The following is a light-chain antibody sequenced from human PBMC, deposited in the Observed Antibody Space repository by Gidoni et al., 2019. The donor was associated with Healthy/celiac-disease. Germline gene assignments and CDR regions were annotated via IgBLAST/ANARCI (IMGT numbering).Light chain of an antibody. V-gene: IGKV4-1*01. CDR2: WAS. J-gene: IGKJ2*01. CDR3: QQYYSNPPFYT. Sequence: DIVLTQSPDSLAVSLGERATINCKSSQSVLYSSNNKNYLAWYQQKPGQPPKLLIYWASTRESGVPDRFSGSGSGTDFTLTISSLQAEDVAVYYCQQYYSNPPFYTFGQGTKLEIK. CDR1: QSVLYSSNNKNY.